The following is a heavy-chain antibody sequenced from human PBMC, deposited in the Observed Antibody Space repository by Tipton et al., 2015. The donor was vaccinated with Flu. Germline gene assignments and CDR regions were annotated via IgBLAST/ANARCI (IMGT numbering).Heavy chain of an antibody. CDR2: IYSSGST. D-gene: IGHD2-2*01. CDR3: ARGGGLKYQRYDI. CDR1: GGPISSYY. Sequence: TLSLTCTVSGGPISSYYWSWIRQPPGKGLEWIGNIYSSGSTNYNPSLKSRVTISIDTSKNQFSLNLNSVTAADTAVYYCARGGGLKYQRYDIWGQGTMVTVSS. J-gene: IGHJ3*02. V-gene: IGHV4-59*01.